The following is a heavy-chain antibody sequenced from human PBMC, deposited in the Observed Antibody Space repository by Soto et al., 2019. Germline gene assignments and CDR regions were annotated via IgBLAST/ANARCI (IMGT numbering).Heavy chain of an antibody. Sequence: QVQLQQWGAGLLKPSETLSLTCAVYGGSFSGYYWSWIRQPPGKGLEWIGEINHSGSTNYNPSLKSRVTISVDTSKNQFSLKLSSVTAADTAVYYCARHPGSGWYRNHFDYWGQGTLVTVSS. CDR1: GGSFSGYY. D-gene: IGHD6-19*01. V-gene: IGHV4-34*01. J-gene: IGHJ4*02. CDR3: ARHPGSGWYRNHFDY. CDR2: INHSGST.